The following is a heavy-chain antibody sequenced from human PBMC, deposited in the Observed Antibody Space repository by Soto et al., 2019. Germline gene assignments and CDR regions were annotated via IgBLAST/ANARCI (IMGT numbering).Heavy chain of an antibody. V-gene: IGHV4-59*01. CDR2: IYYSGST. D-gene: IGHD3-10*01. Sequence: PSETLSLTCTVSGGSISSYYWSWIRQPPGKGLEWIGYIYYSGSTNYNPSLKSRVTISVDTSKNQFSLKLSSVTAADTAVYYCAREHGSGSSFDYWGQGTLVTVSS. CDR3: AREHGSGSSFDY. CDR1: GGSISSYY. J-gene: IGHJ4*02.